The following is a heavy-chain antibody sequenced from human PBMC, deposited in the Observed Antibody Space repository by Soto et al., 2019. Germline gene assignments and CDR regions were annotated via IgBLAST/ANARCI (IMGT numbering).Heavy chain of an antibody. CDR2: ISYDGSNK. Sequence: LRLSCAASGFTFSSYGMHWVRQAPGKGLEWVAVISYDGSNKYYADSVKGRFTISRDNSKNTLYLQMNSLRAEDTAVYYCAKDLLAVAGSSHWGQGTLVTVSS. CDR1: GFTFSSYG. J-gene: IGHJ4*02. V-gene: IGHV3-30*18. D-gene: IGHD6-19*01. CDR3: AKDLLAVAGSSH.